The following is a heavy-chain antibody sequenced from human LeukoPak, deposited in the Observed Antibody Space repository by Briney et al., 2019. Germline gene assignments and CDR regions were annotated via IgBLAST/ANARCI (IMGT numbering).Heavy chain of an antibody. CDR2: IYYSGST. J-gene: IGHJ5*02. V-gene: IGHV4-59*01. D-gene: IGHD6-13*01. CDR3: ARGYSSSWWRVDPFDP. CDR1: GGSISSYY. Sequence: PLETLSLTCTVSGGSISSYYWSWIRQPPGKGLEWIGYIYYSGSTNYNPSLKSRVTISVDTSKNQFSLKLSSVTAADTAVYYCARGYSSSWWRVDPFDPWGQGTLVTVSS.